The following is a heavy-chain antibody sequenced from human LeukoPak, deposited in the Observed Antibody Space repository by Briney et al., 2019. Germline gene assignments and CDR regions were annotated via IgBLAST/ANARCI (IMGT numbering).Heavy chain of an antibody. CDR3: ASVGAKELDY. CDR2: ISSSSSYI. Sequence: GGSLRLSCAASGFTFSSYSMNWVRQAPGKGLEWVSSISSSSSYIYYADSVKGRFTTSRDNAKNSLYLQMNSLRAEDTAVYYCASVGAKELDYWGQGTLVTVSS. J-gene: IGHJ4*02. CDR1: GFTFSSYS. D-gene: IGHD1-26*01. V-gene: IGHV3-21*01.